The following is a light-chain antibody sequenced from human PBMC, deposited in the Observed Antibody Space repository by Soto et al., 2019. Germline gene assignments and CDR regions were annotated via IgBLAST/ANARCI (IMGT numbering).Light chain of an antibody. J-gene: IGLJ3*02. Sequence: QSALTQPPSASGSPGQSVTISCTGTSSDVGAYKYVSWYQHYPGKAPKLMIYEVSKRPSGVPDRFSGSKSGNTASLTVSGLQAEDEADYYCTSYVGSDILVFGGGTKVTVL. CDR1: SSDVGAYKY. CDR3: TSYVGSDILV. V-gene: IGLV2-8*01. CDR2: EVS.